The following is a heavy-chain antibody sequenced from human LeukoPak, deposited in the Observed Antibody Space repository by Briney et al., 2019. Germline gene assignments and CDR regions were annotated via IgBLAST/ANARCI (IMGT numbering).Heavy chain of an antibody. CDR1: GYTFTRCY. J-gene: IGHJ4*02. V-gene: IGHV1-46*01. CDR3: ARDQEGFDY. Sequence: GASVKVSCKASGYTFTRCYIHWVRQAPGQGLEWVGLINPSDGDTTYAQKFQGRVTVTRDTSTSTVHMELSGLRSEDTAVYYCARDQEGFDYWGQGTLVTVSS. CDR2: INPSDGDT.